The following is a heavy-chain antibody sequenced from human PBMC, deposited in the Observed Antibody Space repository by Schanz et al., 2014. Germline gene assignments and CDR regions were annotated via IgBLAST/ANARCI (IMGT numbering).Heavy chain of an antibody. J-gene: IGHJ4*02. CDR1: GYSFTTYG. D-gene: IGHD3-16*01. CDR2: MNSKTGNT. Sequence: QVQLVQSAPEVKKPGASVKVSCKASGYSFTTYGLNWVRQAPGQGLEWMGWMNSKTGNTGYAQRFQGRVTMTRNTSITTAYLELSSLRSGDTAVYYCTKGRTFGRWGQGTLXTVSS. CDR3: TKGRTFGR. V-gene: IGHV1-8*02.